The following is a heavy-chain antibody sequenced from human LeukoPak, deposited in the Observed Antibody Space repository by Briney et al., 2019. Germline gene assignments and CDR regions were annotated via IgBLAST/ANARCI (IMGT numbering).Heavy chain of an antibody. Sequence: GGSLRLSCAASGFTFSDYYMSWIRQAPGKGLEWVSYISSGGSTIYYADSVKGRFTISRDNAKNSLYLQMNSLRTEDTAVYYCARETPDSSGWDWGQGTLVTVSS. V-gene: IGHV3-11*04. CDR3: ARETPDSSGWD. D-gene: IGHD6-19*01. CDR2: ISSGGSTI. CDR1: GFTFSDYY. J-gene: IGHJ4*02.